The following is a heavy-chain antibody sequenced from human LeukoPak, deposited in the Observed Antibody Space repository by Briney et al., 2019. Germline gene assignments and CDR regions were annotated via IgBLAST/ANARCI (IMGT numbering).Heavy chain of an antibody. CDR1: GFTFSSYA. D-gene: IGHD5-12*01. CDR3: AKGVASPDAFDI. CDR2: ISGSGGST. Sequence: PGGSLRLSCAASGFTFSSYAMSWVHQATGKGLEWVSAISGSGGSTYYADSVKGRFTISRDNSKNTLYLQMNSLRAEDTAVYYCAKGVASPDAFDIWGQGTMVTVSS. J-gene: IGHJ3*02. V-gene: IGHV3-23*01.